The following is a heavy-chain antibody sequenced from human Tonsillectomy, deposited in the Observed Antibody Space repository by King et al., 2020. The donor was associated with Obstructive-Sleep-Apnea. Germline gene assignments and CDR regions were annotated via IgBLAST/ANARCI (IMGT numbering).Heavy chain of an antibody. CDR3: ARESSYCGGDCYPIDY. D-gene: IGHD2-21*02. Sequence: QLQESGPGLVKPSQTLSLTCTVSGGSISSADYYWSWIRQPPGKGLEWIGYIYYSGSTYYNPSLKSRLTISVDTSKNQFSLKLSSVTAADPAVYYCARESSYCGGDCYPIDYWGQGTLVTVSS. CDR1: GGSISSADYY. J-gene: IGHJ4*02. CDR2: IYYSGST. V-gene: IGHV4-30-4*01.